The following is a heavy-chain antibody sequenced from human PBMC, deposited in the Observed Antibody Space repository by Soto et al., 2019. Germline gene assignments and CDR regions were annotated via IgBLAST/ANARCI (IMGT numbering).Heavy chain of an antibody. D-gene: IGHD3-10*01. Sequence: SETLSLTCTVSGGSISSYYWSWIRQPPGKGLEWIGYIYYSGSTNYNPSLKSRVTISVDTSKNQFSLKLSSVTAADTAVYYCARHVGCYHGSGSYCGMDVWGDGTRV. CDR2: IYYSGST. CDR1: GGSISSYY. CDR3: ARHVGCYHGSGSYCGMDV. V-gene: IGHV4-59*08. J-gene: IGHJ6*02.